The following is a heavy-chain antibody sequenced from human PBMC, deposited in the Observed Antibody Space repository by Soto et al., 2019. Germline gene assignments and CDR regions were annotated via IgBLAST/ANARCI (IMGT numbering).Heavy chain of an antibody. J-gene: IGHJ6*02. V-gene: IGHV1-58*01. CDR2: IVVGSGNT. Sequence: SVKVSCKASGFTFTSSAVPWVRQARGQRLEWIGWIVVGSGNTNYAQKFQERVTITRDMSTSTAYMELSSLRSEDTAVYYCAAGGSSFHGMDVWGQGTTVTVSS. CDR3: AAGGSSFHGMDV. CDR1: GFTFTSSA. D-gene: IGHD2-15*01.